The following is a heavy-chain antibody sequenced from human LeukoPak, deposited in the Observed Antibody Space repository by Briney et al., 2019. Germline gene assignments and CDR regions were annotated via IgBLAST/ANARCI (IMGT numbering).Heavy chain of an antibody. J-gene: IGHJ2*01. Sequence: SETLSLTCTVSGGSISSYYWSWIRQPPGKGLEWIGYIYYSGSTNYSPSLKSRVTISVGTSKNQFSLKLSSVTAADTAVYYCARQGGGFWYFDLWGRGTLVTVSS. CDR2: IYYSGST. D-gene: IGHD6-25*01. CDR3: ARQGGGFWYFDL. CDR1: GGSISSYY. V-gene: IGHV4-59*08.